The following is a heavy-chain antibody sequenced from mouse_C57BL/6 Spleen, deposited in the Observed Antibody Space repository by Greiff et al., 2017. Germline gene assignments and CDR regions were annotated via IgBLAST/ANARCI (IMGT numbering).Heavy chain of an antibody. CDR3: ARDSLYAMDY. V-gene: IGHV1-52*01. CDR1: GYTFTSYW. D-gene: IGHD3-2*01. CDR2: IDPSDSET. J-gene: IGHJ4*01. Sequence: VQLQQPGAELVRPGSSVKLSCKASGYTFTSYWMHWVKQRPIQGLEWIGNIDPSDSETHYNQKFKDKATLTVDKSSSTAYMQLSSLTSEDSPVYYCARDSLYAMDYWGQGTSVTVSS.